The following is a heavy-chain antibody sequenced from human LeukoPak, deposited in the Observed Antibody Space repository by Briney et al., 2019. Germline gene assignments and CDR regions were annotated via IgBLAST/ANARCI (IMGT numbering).Heavy chain of an antibody. J-gene: IGHJ4*02. CDR2: IYPGDSDT. Sequence: GESLKISCKGSGYGFTSYWIGWVRQMLGKGLEWMGIIYPGDSDTRYSPSFQGQVTISADKSISTAYLQWSSLKASDTAMYYCARLNDFWSGPIDYWGQGTLVTVSS. CDR3: ARLNDFWSGPIDY. D-gene: IGHD3-3*01. V-gene: IGHV5-51*01. CDR1: GYGFTSYW.